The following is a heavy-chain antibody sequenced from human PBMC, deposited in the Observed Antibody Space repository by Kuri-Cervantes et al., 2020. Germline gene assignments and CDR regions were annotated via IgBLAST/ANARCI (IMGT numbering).Heavy chain of an antibody. CDR2: SSGSGGST. CDR1: GFPFSSYA. V-gene: IGHV3-23*01. Sequence: GEAPKISCAASGFPFSSYAMSWVRQAPGKGLEWVLASSGSGGSTYHADSVKGRFTISRDNSKNTLYLQMNSLRAEDTAVYYCARGPYGDYPLDYWGQGTLVTVSS. J-gene: IGHJ4*02. D-gene: IGHD4-17*01. CDR3: ARGPYGDYPLDY.